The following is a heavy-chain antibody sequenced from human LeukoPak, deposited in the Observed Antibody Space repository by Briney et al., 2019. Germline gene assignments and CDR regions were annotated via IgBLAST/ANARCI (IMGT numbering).Heavy chain of an antibody. Sequence: SETLSLTCTVSGGSISSHYWSWIRQPAGKGLEWIGRIDTSGNTNYKPSLKSRVTMSVDTSKNQFSLKLSSVTAADTAVYYCARRCTRRLYNWFDPWGQGTLVTVSS. CDR3: ARRCTRRLYNWFDP. V-gene: IGHV4-4*07. CDR2: IDTSGNT. CDR1: GGSISSHY. J-gene: IGHJ5*02. D-gene: IGHD2-8*01.